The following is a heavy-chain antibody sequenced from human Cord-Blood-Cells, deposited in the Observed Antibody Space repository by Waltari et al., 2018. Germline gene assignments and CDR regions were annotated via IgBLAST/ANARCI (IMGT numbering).Heavy chain of an antibody. CDR1: GCTFTSPL. J-gene: IGHJ4*02. V-gene: IGHV5-51*01. CDR3: ARQVSSTNYGDLTHFDN. D-gene: IGHD4-17*01. Sequence: EVQLVQSGAEVNEPGESLKISCNGIGCTFTSPLIGWVRQMPGKGLEWMGIIYPGDSDTRYSPSFQGQVTISADKSISTAYQQWSSLKASDTAMYYCARQVSSTNYGDLTHFDNWGQGALVTVSS. CDR2: IYPGDSDT.